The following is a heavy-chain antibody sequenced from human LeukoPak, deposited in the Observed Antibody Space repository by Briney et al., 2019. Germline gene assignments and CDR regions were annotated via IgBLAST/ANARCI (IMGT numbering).Heavy chain of an antibody. D-gene: IGHD3-10*01. CDR3: AREMRSPRGGFDY. Sequence: SETLSLTCTVSSGSTSSTSYYWGWIRQPPGMGLEWIGSMYYRGSTYYNPSLKSRVTISVDTSKSQFSLKLSSVTAADTAVYYCAREMRSPRGGFDYWDQGTLVTVSS. J-gene: IGHJ4*02. CDR1: SGSTSSTSYY. CDR2: MYYRGST. V-gene: IGHV4-39*07.